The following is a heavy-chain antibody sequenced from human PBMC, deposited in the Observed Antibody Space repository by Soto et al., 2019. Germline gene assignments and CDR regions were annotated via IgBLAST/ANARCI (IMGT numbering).Heavy chain of an antibody. CDR1: GFRFSTYW. D-gene: IGHD3-3*01. V-gene: IGHV3-7*05. CDR2: IKQEGSEK. J-gene: IGHJ4*02. CDR3: ARADFWSGYSLDY. Sequence: GGSLRLSCAAFGFRFSTYWMSWVRQAPGKGLEWVANIKQEGSEKYYVDSVKGRFTISRDNAKNSLYLQMNSLRAEDTAVYYCARADFWSGYSLDYWGQGTLVTVSS.